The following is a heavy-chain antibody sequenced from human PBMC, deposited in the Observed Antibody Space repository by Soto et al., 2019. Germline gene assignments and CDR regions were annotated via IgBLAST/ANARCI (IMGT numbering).Heavy chain of an antibody. CDR2: INPSGGST. D-gene: IGHD6-6*01. V-gene: IGHV1-46*01. CDR1: GYTFTTYY. CDR3: ARDVGMASRPYLDY. Sequence: AAVKVSCKASGYTFTTYYMYWVRQAPGQGLEWMGIINPSGGSTSFAQKFQGRVTMTRDTSTSTVYMELISLTSEDTAVYYCARDVGMASRPYLDYWGQGTLVTVSS. J-gene: IGHJ4*02.